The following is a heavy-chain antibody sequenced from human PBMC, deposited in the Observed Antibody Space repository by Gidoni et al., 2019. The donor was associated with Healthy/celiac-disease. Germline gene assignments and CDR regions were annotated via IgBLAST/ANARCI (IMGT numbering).Heavy chain of an antibody. D-gene: IGHD3-10*01. J-gene: IGHJ4*02. CDR3: ARGDVLLWFGELSLFDY. V-gene: IGHV1-2*02. CDR1: GYTFTGYY. CDR2: INPNSGGT. Sequence: QVQLVQSGAEVKQPGASVQVSCTSSGYTFTGYYMHWVRQAPGQGLEWMGWINPNSGGTNYAQKFQGRVTMTRDTSISTAYMELSRLRSDDTAVYYCARGDVLLWFGELSLFDYWGQGTLVTVSS.